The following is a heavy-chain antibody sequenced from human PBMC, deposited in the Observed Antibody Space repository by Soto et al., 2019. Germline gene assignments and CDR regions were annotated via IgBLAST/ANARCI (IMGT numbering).Heavy chain of an antibody. Sequence: GGYLRLSCAASGFTINRNDMYWVRQAPGKGLEWVAVMSFDGNHQHYADSVKGRFTISRGNSKNTLSLEMNSLRRDDTAVYYCASCQRFSRVGVHYYAMDVWGQGTSVTVSS. CDR3: ASCQRFSRVGVHYYAMDV. D-gene: IGHD3-3*01. V-gene: IGHV3-30*03. J-gene: IGHJ6*02. CDR2: MSFDGNHQ. CDR1: GFTINRND.